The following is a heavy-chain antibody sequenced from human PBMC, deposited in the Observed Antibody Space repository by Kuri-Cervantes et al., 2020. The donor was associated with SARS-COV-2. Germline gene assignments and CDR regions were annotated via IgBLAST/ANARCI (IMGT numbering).Heavy chain of an antibody. CDR1: GFTFNAYS. V-gene: IGHV3-64D*06. Sequence: GESQKISYSASGFTFNAYSMHWVRQAPGKGLEYVSAISNNGDTTYYADSVKGRFIISRDNFKNTLFLQMSGLRAEDTAVYFCVTRGGRGAFDDWGQGTMVTVSS. CDR3: VTRGGRGAFDD. J-gene: IGHJ3*01. D-gene: IGHD2-15*01. CDR2: ISNNGDTT.